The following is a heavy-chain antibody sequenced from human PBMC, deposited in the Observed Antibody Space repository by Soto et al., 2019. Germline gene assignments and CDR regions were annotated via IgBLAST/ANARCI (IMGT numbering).Heavy chain of an antibody. CDR3: AREGALGYCSSTSCSYYSYSMDV. V-gene: IGHV1-18*01. CDR2: ISAYNGNT. D-gene: IGHD2-2*01. CDR1: GYTFTSYG. Sequence: QVQLVQSGAEVKKPGASVKVSCKASGYTFTSYGISWVRQAPGQGLEWMGWISAYNGNTNYAQKLQGRATMTTATSTSTAYMELRSLRSDDTAVYYCAREGALGYCSSTSCSYYSYSMDVWGQGTTVTVSS. J-gene: IGHJ6*02.